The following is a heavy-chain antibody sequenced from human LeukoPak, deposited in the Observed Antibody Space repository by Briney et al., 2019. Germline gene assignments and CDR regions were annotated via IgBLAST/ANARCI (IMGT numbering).Heavy chain of an antibody. D-gene: IGHD3-3*01. V-gene: IGHV1-2*02. CDR1: GYTFTDYY. J-gene: IGHJ6*03. Sequence: GASVKVSCKTSGYTFTDYYIHWVRQAPGQGLEWMGWINPDSGYTNYARKFQGRVTMTRDTSINTAYMELSRLTSDDTAVYYCATDPRTTVFGTFRYYYMDVWGEGTTVAVSS. CDR3: ATDPRTTVFGTFRYYYMDV. CDR2: INPDSGYT.